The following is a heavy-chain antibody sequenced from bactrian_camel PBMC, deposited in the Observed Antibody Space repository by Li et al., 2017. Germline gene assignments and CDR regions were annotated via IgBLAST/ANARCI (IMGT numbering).Heavy chain of an antibody. J-gene: IGHJ4*01. CDR1: GTTVRSHC. V-gene: IGHV3S53*01. CDR2: LDSDGET. D-gene: IGHD4*01. Sequence: SCEVSGTTVRSHCMAWFRQAPGKEREAVATLDSDGETTYADSVKGRFTISKDTRRNTLSLQMNSLKPEDTGMYYCAAARGFYSHYSRVTEFPYRGQGTQVTVS. CDR3: AAARGFYSHYSRVTEFPY.